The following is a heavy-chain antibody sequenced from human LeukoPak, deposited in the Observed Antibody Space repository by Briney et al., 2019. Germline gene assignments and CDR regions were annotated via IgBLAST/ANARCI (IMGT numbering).Heavy chain of an antibody. V-gene: IGHV3-21*01. CDR1: GLTFSSYS. CDR3: ASGFHYYYGRSGWSPFDY. CDR2: INSSSSYI. D-gene: IGHD3-22*01. J-gene: IGHJ4*02. Sequence: PGGSLRLSCAASGLTFSSYSMNWVRQAPGRGLEWVSSINSSSSYIYYADSVKGRFTLSRENAKHSLCLQRNSLRPEDTAVYDCASGFHYYYGRSGWSPFDYWGQGTLVTVSS.